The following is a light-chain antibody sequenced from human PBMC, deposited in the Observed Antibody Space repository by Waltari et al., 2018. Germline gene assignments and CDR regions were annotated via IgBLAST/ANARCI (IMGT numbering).Light chain of an antibody. V-gene: IGKV3-15*01. J-gene: IGKJ4*01. CDR2: GAS. CDR3: QQYYDWPPLT. Sequence: EIVLTQSPATLSVSPVERATFSCRASQTVNTNLAWYQQKPGHSPRLLIYGASTRPTDVPSRFRGSGFGTEFTLTITSLQSEDSAVYYCQQYYDWPPLTFGGGTKVEIK. CDR1: QTVNTN.